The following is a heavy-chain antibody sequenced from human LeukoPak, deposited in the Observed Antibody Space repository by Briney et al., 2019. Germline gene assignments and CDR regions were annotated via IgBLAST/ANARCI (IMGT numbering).Heavy chain of an antibody. CDR3: ARRGAEWELPYFDY. J-gene: IGHJ4*02. V-gene: IGHV4-39*01. D-gene: IGHD1-26*01. CDR2: LYYSGST. Sequence: PSETLSLTCTVSGGSISSSSYYWGWIRQPPGKGLEWIGSLYYSGSTYYNPSLKSRVTISVDTSKNQFSLKLSSVTAADTAVYYCARRGAEWELPYFDYWGQGTLVTVSS. CDR1: GGSISSSSYY.